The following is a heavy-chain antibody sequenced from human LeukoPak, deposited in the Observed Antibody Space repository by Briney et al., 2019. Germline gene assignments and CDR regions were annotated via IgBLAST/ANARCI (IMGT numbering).Heavy chain of an antibody. CDR1: GYTFTSYG. CDR2: ISAYNGNT. D-gene: IGHD5-18*01. V-gene: IGHV1-18*01. Sequence: ASVKVSCKASGYTFTSYGISWVRQAPGQGLEWMGWISAYNGNTNYAQKLQGGVTMTTDTSTSTAYMELRSLRSDDTAVYYCARDRDIGIQLWLGPYYFDYWGQGTLVTVSS. J-gene: IGHJ4*02. CDR3: ARDRDIGIQLWLGPYYFDY.